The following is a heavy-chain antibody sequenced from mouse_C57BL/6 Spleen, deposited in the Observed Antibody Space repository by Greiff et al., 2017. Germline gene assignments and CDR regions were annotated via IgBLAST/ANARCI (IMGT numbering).Heavy chain of an antibody. Sequence: QVQLQQPGAELVMPGASVKLSCKASGYTFTSYWMHWVKQRPGQGLEWIGEIDPSDSYTNYNQKFKGKSTLTVDKSSSTAYMQLSSLTSEDSAVYYCARWGYVVTHWYFDVWGTGTTVTVSS. V-gene: IGHV1-69*01. CDR2: IDPSDSYT. D-gene: IGHD2-1*01. CDR3: ARWGYVVTHWYFDV. J-gene: IGHJ1*03. CDR1: GYTFTSYW.